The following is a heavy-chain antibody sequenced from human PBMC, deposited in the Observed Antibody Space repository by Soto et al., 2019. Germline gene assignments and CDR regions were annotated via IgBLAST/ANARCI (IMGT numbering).Heavy chain of an antibody. J-gene: IGHJ4*02. CDR2: TRDKPNNYAA. V-gene: IGHV3-72*01. D-gene: IGHD1-26*01. CDR1: GFAFDDYY. Sequence: GGSLRLSCTASGFAFDDYYMDWVRQVPGKGLEWIGRTRDKPNNYAAEYVASVKGRFTISRDASKDSMYLQMNTVKTEDTAVYYCARDTGWSYDYWGQGALVIVSS. CDR3: ARDTGWSYDY.